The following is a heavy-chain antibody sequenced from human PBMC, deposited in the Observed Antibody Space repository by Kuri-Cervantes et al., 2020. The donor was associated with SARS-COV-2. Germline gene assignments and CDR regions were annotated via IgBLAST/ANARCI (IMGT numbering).Heavy chain of an antibody. V-gene: IGHV3-72*01. D-gene: IGHD6-19*01. CDR1: GFTFSDYT. CDR3: VSAGPGLGWDY. J-gene: IGHJ4*02. CDR2: CKGKAGDYST. Sequence: LSLTCAASGFTFSDYTMDSVPQAPGKGLEWVGRCKGKAGDYSTYYAASVKGKFTISRDDSKNSLYLQMNSLTTEDTAVYDCVSAGPGLGWDYWGQGDLVTVSS.